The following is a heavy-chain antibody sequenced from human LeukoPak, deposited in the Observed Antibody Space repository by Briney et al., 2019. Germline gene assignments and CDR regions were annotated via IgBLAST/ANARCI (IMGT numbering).Heavy chain of an antibody. CDR2: IIPIYGTT. CDR3: ARGQRPADITICLTPFYYHMDV. D-gene: IGHD3-9*01. J-gene: IGHJ6*03. V-gene: IGHV1-69*05. CDR1: GGTFGNYA. Sequence: SVKVSCKASGGTFGNYAISWVRQAPGHGLEWMGGIIPIYGTTNYAQKFQGRVTITTDESTSSAYMELSSLRSEDTAVYYCARGQRPADITICLTPFYYHMDVWGKGTTVTVS.